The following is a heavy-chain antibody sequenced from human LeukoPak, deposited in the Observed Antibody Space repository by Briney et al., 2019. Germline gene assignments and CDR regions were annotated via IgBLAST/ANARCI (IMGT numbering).Heavy chain of an antibody. Sequence: ASVKVSCKASGYTFSDSFMHWVRQAPGQGPEWMGWINPVSGDTNFAQRFQGRVTLTRDTSISTAYTELSTLRSDDTAVYYCARDLQWGSGYDLDYWGQGTLVIVSS. CDR1: GYTFSDSF. J-gene: IGHJ4*02. D-gene: IGHD5-12*01. V-gene: IGHV1-2*02. CDR2: INPVSGDT. CDR3: ARDLQWGSGYDLDY.